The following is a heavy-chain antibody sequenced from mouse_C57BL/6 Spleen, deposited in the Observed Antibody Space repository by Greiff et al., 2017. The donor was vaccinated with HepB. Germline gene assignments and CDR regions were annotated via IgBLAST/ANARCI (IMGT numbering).Heavy chain of an antibody. J-gene: IGHJ2*01. CDR3: ARDLYGYEGY. CDR2: ISYDGSN. Sequence: EVKLQESGPGLVKPSQSLSLTCSVTGYSITSGYYWNWIRQFPGNKLEWMGYISYDGSNNYNPSLKNRISITRDTSKNQFFLKLNSVTTEDTATYYCARDLYGYEGYWGQGTTLTVSS. V-gene: IGHV3-6*01. CDR1: GYSITSGYY. D-gene: IGHD2-2*01.